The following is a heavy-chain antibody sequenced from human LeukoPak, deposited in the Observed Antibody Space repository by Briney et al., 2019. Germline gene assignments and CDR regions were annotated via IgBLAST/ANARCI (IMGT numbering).Heavy chain of an antibody. CDR3: ARSRPPNYCSSTSCYLDY. Sequence: GASVKVSCKASGYTFTGYYMHWVRQAPGQGLEWMGWINTNTGNPTYAQGFTGRFVFSLDTSVSTAYLQISSLKAEDTAVYYCARSRPPNYCSSTSCYLDYWGQGTLVTVSS. V-gene: IGHV7-4-1*02. CDR1: GYTFTGYY. J-gene: IGHJ4*02. CDR2: INTNTGNP. D-gene: IGHD2-2*01.